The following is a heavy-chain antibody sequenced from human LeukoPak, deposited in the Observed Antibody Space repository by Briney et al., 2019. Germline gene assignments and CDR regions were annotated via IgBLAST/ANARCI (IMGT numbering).Heavy chain of an antibody. J-gene: IGHJ4*02. Sequence: GGSLRLSCAASGFTFSSYAMSWVRQAPGKGLEWVSAISGSGGSTYYADSVKGRFTISRDNSKNMLYLQMNSLRAEDTAVYYCARSFRDGFPFDYWGQGTLVTVSS. CDR1: GFTFSSYA. D-gene: IGHD5-24*01. V-gene: IGHV3-23*01. CDR2: ISGSGGST. CDR3: ARSFRDGFPFDY.